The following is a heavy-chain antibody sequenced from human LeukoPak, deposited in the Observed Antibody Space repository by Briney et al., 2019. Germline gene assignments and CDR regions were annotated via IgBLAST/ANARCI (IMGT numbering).Heavy chain of an antibody. CDR3: ARDYVDDIPMIKDY. J-gene: IGHJ4*02. CDR2: INLSGGST. V-gene: IGHV1-46*01. D-gene: IGHD2-8*01. Sequence: ASVKVSCKTSGYTFTSYHMHWVRQAPGQGLEWMGLINLSGGSTTYAQRFQGRVTLTRDTSTSTVYMELSSLRSEDTAVYYCARDYVDDIPMIKDYWGQGTLVTVSS. CDR1: GYTFTSYH.